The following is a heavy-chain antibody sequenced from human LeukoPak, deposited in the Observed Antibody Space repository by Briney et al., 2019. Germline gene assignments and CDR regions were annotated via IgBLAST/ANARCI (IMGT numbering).Heavy chain of an antibody. J-gene: IGHJ4*02. D-gene: IGHD1-26*01. Sequence: PGGSLRLSCAASGFTFNTYWMSWVRQAPGKGLEWVANIKQDGSGKYYVDSMKGRFTISRDNAKNSLYLQMDSLRAEDTAVYYCARDKIVGATFFDYWGQGTLVTVSS. CDR1: GFTFNTYW. V-gene: IGHV3-7*01. CDR3: ARDKIVGATFFDY. CDR2: IKQDGSGK.